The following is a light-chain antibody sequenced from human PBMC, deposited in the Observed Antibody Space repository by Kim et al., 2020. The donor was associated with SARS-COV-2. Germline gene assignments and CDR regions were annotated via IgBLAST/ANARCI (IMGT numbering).Light chain of an antibody. J-gene: IGLJ3*02. CDR1: SSNIGAGYD. V-gene: IGLV1-40*01. Sequence: QRVTIACTGSSSNIGAGYDVHWYQRLPGTAPKLLIYGNSNRPSGVPDRFSGSKSGTSASLAITGLQAEDEADYYCQSYDSSLSGCVFGGGTQLTVL. CDR2: GNS. CDR3: QSYDSSLSGCV.